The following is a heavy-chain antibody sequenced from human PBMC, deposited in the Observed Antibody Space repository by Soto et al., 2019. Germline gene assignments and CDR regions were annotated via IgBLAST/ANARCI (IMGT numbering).Heavy chain of an antibody. J-gene: IGHJ6*02. Sequence: QVQLAESGGGVVQPGRSLRLSCVASGFNFSNYVMHWVRQAPGKGLEWVALIWYDGSGKYYADSVKGRFTISRDSSKNTSYLQMNSLRVDDTAVYYCTREGYCSDGTCEMAVWGQGTTVTVSS. D-gene: IGHD2-15*01. CDR3: TREGYCSDGTCEMAV. CDR1: GFNFSNYV. CDR2: IWYDGSGK. V-gene: IGHV3-33*01.